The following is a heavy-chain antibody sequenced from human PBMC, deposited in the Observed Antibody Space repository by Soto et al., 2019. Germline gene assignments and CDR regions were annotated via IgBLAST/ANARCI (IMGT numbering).Heavy chain of an antibody. Sequence: QVQLQESGPGLVKPSQTLSLTCTVSGGSISSGGYYWSWIRQHPGKGLEWIAYIYYSGSTYYNPSLKSRLTISVDTSKNQFSLKLSSVTAADTAVYYCATGGREWLPADWGQGTLVTVSS. CDR2: IYYSGST. D-gene: IGHD3-16*01. V-gene: IGHV4-31*03. J-gene: IGHJ4*02. CDR3: ATGGREWLPAD. CDR1: GGSISSGGYY.